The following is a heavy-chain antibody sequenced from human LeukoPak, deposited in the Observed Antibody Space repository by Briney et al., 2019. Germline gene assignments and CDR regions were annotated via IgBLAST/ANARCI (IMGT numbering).Heavy chain of an antibody. V-gene: IGHV3-74*01. D-gene: IGHD2-2*01. CDR1: GFTISNHW. Sequence: PGGSLRLSCAASGFTISNHWMHWVRQAPGKGLVWVSRLSSDGRRTDYAASVKGRFTISRDNAKNTLFLQMNSLRPDDTAVYYCVREVEVVQATMGAYYYYYMDVWGKGTTVTVSS. CDR3: VREVEVVQATMGAYYYYYMDV. CDR2: LSSDGRRT. J-gene: IGHJ6*03.